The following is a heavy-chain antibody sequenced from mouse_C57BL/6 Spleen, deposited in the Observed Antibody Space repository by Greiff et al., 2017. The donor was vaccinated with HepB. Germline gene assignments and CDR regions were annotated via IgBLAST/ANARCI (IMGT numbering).Heavy chain of an antibody. D-gene: IGHD1-1*01. V-gene: IGHV1-54*01. CDR3: ARVDGSSYAMDY. CDR2: INPGSGGT. J-gene: IGHJ4*01. CDR1: GYAFTTYL. Sequence: VQLQQSGAELVRPGTSVKVSCKASGYAFTTYLIEWVKQRPGRGLEWIGVINPGSGGTNYTAKFKGTATLTADKSSRTAYMQLSSLTSEDSAVYVCARVDGSSYAMDYWGQGTSVTVSS.